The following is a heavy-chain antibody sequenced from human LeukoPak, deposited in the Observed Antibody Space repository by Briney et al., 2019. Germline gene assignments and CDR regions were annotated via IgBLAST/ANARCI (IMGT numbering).Heavy chain of an antibody. Sequence: GASVKVSCKASGGTFSSYAISWVRQAPGQGLEWMGGIIPIFGTANYAQKFQGRVTITADESTSTAYMELSSLRSEDTAVYYCARPHQFSDYTNNWFDPWGQGTLVTVSS. CDR1: GGTFSSYA. V-gene: IGHV1-69*13. J-gene: IGHJ5*02. D-gene: IGHD3-16*01. CDR3: ARPHQFSDYTNNWFDP. CDR2: IIPIFGTA.